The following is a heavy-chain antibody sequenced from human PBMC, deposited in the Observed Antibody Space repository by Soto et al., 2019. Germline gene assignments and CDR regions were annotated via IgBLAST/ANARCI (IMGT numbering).Heavy chain of an antibody. D-gene: IGHD3-3*01. CDR2: VYHSGAT. J-gene: IGHJ6*02. Sequence: QLQLQESGSGLIKPSQTLSLTCAVSGGSISTSDYTWSWIRQPPGSGLEWIGSVYHSGATHYMPSLKNRITMSLDKSKNQFSLDLTSVTAADTAVYYCVRERTIFGVAPGGGVDVWGQGPTVTVSS. V-gene: IGHV4-30-2*01. CDR3: VRERTIFGVAPGGGVDV. CDR1: GGSISTSDYT.